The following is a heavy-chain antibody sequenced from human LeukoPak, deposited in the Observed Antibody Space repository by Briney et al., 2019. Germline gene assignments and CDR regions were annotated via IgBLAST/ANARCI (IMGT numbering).Heavy chain of an antibody. D-gene: IGHD3-10*01. CDR1: GGSISSSSYY. V-gene: IGHV4-39*01. CDR3: ARQGGSGSGIYYYYYMDV. Sequence: SETLSLTCTVSGGSISSSSYYWGWIRQPPGKGLEWIGNIYYSGSTYYNPSLKSRVTISVDTSKNQFSLKLSSVTAADTAVYYCARQGGSGSGIYYYYYMDVWGKGTTVTISS. J-gene: IGHJ6*03. CDR2: IYYSGST.